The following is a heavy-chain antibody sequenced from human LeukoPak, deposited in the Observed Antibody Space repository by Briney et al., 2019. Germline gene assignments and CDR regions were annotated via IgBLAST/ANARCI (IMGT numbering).Heavy chain of an antibody. J-gene: IGHJ4*02. CDR2: IAYDGSSK. V-gene: IGHV3-30-3*01. Sequence: AGTCLRLSCAASGFTFSSFAMHWVRQAPGKGLEWVAVIAYDGSSKYLADSVKGRFTISRDNSKNTLHLQMNSLRPEDTAVYYCARANRPFHSSGWYKDYWGQGTLVTVSS. D-gene: IGHD6-19*01. CDR1: GFTFSSFA. CDR3: ARANRPFHSSGWYKDY.